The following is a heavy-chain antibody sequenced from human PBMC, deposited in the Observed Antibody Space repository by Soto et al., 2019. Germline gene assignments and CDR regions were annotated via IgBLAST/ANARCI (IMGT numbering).Heavy chain of an antibody. CDR3: TIRGYTGYDTY. J-gene: IGHJ4*02. Sequence: QVQLVQSGTEVKKPGSSVKVSCRASGGTFKNYAISWVRQAPGQGLEWMGRIIPVFRSSNYAQSFQDRVTITANESTVTAYMEMSSLTSDDTAVYYCTIRGYTGYDTYWGQGTLVTVSS. CDR1: GGTFKNYA. D-gene: IGHD5-12*01. V-gene: IGHV1-69*01. CDR2: IIPVFRSS.